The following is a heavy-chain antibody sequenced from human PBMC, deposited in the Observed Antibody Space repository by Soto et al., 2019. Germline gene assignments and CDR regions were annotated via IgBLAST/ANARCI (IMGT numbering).Heavy chain of an antibody. CDR2: MNPGSGDT. D-gene: IGHD1-26*01. CDR3: AKDRYSGTYPTDFDY. Sequence: GASVKVSCKASGYTFTNNDVSWVRQATGQGLEWMGWMNPGSGDTGYAQKFQGRVTMTRDISIATAYMELSSLRTEDTAMYYCAKDRYSGTYPTDFDYWGQGSLVTVSS. J-gene: IGHJ4*02. V-gene: IGHV1-8*01. CDR1: GYTFTNND.